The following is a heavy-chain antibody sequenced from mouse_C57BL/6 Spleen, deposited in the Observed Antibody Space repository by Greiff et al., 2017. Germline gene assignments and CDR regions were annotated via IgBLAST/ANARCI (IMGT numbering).Heavy chain of an antibody. CDR3: TTGDYGSSSYFDY. J-gene: IGHJ2*01. CDR2: IDPEDGDT. V-gene: IGHV14-1*01. Sequence: EVQLQQSGAELVRPGASVKLSCTASGFNIKDYYMHWVKQRPEQGLEWIGRIDPEDGDTEYAPKFQGKATMTADTSSNTAYLQLSSLTSEDTAVYYCTTGDYGSSSYFDYWGQGTTLTVSS. D-gene: IGHD1-1*01. CDR1: GFNIKDYY.